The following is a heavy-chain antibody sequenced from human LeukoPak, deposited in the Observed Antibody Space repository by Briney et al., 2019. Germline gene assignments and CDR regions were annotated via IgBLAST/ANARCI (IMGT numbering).Heavy chain of an antibody. V-gene: IGHV1-2*02. CDR2: INSNTGGT. Sequence: GASVKGSCKASGDTFTGSFMHWVRQAPGQGLEWMGWINSNTGGTKFAQKFQGRVTMTRDTSISTAYMELSSLRSDDTAVYYCARADPVGYWGQGTQVTVSS. CDR3: ARADPVGY. J-gene: IGHJ4*02. CDR1: GDTFTGSF.